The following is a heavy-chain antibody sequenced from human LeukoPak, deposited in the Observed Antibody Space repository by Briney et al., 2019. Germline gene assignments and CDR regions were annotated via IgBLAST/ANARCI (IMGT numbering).Heavy chain of an antibody. CDR2: IKQDGSEK. CDR1: GFTLSSYW. D-gene: IGHD6-13*01. CDR3: ARRGIAAAGTIWFDP. Sequence: PGGSLRLSCAASGFTLSSYWMSWVRQAPGKGLEWVANIKQDGSEKYYVDSVKGRFTISRDNVKNSLYLQMNSLRAEDTAVYYCARRGIAAAGTIWFDPWGQGTLVTVSS. J-gene: IGHJ5*02. V-gene: IGHV3-7*01.